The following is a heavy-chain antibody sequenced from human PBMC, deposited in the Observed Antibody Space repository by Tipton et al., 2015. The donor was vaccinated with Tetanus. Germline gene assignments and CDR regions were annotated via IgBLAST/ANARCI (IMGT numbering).Heavy chain of an antibody. CDR2: IYYSGST. D-gene: IGHD6-13*01. CDR3: ARDGGQQLANYYYYGMDV. CDR1: GFTFSSYA. V-gene: IGHV4-59*01. Sequence: LRLSCAASGFTFSSYAMHWVRQAPGKGLEWIGYIYYSGSTNYNPSLKSRVTISVDTSKNQFSLKLSSVTAADTAVYYCARDGGQQLANYYYYGMDVWGQGTAVTVSS. J-gene: IGHJ6*02.